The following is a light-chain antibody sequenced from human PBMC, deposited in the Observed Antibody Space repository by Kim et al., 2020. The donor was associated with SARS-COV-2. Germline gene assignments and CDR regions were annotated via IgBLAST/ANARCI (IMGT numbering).Light chain of an antibody. Sequence: PGERATRSCRASQSGYGNYLAWFQQKPGQAPRLLIYRASSRATDIPDRFSGSGSETDFTLTISRLEPEDFAVYYCQQYGSSPPYTFGQGTKLEI. CDR2: RAS. J-gene: IGKJ2*01. CDR3: QQYGSSPPYT. CDR1: QSGYGNY. V-gene: IGKV3-20*01.